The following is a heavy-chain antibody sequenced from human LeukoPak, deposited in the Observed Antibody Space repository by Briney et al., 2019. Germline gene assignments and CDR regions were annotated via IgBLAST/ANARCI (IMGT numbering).Heavy chain of an antibody. J-gene: IGHJ6*02. CDR3: ARGRRQYYYYYYGMDV. CDR2: IYTSGST. CDR1: GGSISSYY. V-gene: IGHV4-4*07. Sequence: SETLSLTCTVSGGSISSYYWSWVRQPAGKGLEWIGRIYTSGSTNYNASLKSRVSMSVDTSKNQFSLKLSSVTAADTAVYYCARGRRQYYYYYYGMDVWGQGTTVTVSS.